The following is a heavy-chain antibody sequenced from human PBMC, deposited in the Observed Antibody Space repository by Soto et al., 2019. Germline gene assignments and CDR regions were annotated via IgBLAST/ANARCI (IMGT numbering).Heavy chain of an antibody. J-gene: IGHJ6*02. Sequence: PGESLKISCQGSGYTFTNYWIGWVRQMPGKGLEWMGIIYPGDSDTKYNPSFQGQVTISADKSITTTCLQWSSLKASDTAIYYCAASIFYYGMDVWGQGTTVTVSS. CDR2: IYPGDSDT. V-gene: IGHV5-51*01. CDR3: AASIFYYGMDV. CDR1: GYTFTNYW.